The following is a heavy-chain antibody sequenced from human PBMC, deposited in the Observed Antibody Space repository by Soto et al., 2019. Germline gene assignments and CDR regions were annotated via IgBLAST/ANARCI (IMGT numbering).Heavy chain of an antibody. Sequence: PGGSLRLSCAASGFTVSSNYMSWVRQAPGKGLEWVSVIYSGGSTYYADSVKGRFTISRHNSKNTLYLQMNSLRAEDTAVYYCARETYYYDSSGYLNDAFDIWGQGTMVTVSS. CDR1: GFTVSSNY. V-gene: IGHV3-53*04. J-gene: IGHJ3*02. D-gene: IGHD3-22*01. CDR3: ARETYYYDSSGYLNDAFDI. CDR2: IYSGGST.